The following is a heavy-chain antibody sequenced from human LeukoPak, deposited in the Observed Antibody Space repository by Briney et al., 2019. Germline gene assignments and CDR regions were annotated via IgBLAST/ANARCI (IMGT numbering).Heavy chain of an antibody. V-gene: IGHV4-34*01. D-gene: IGHD2/OR15-2a*01. CDR1: GGSFSGYY. CDR3: ARDNRPTPFDY. CDR2: INHSGST. Sequence: SETLSLTCAVYGGSFSGYYWSWIRQPPGKGLEWIGEINHSGSTNYNPSLKSRVTISVDTSKNQFSLKLSSVTAADTAVYYCARDNRPTPFDYWGQGTLVTVSS. J-gene: IGHJ4*02.